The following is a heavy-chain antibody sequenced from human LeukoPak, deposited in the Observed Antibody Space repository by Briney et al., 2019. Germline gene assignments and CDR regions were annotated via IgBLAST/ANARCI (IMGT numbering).Heavy chain of an antibody. D-gene: IGHD3-10*01. Sequence: GGSLRLSCAASGFIFSSYAMSWVRQAPGKGLEWVSLIRDSGGSTYYADSVEGRFTISRDNSKNTLYLQMNSLKTDDTAVYYCVKGAYGSGTYSFDYWGQGTLVTVSS. V-gene: IGHV3-23*01. CDR2: IRDSGGST. J-gene: IGHJ4*02. CDR1: GFIFSSYA. CDR3: VKGAYGSGTYSFDY.